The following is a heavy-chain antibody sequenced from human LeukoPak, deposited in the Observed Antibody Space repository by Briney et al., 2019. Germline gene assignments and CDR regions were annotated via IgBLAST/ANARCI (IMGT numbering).Heavy chain of an antibody. V-gene: IGHV3-30*04. D-gene: IGHD2-21*02. CDR3: ATLGGIVVVTAGAYFDY. CDR1: GFTFSSYE. J-gene: IGHJ4*02. CDR2: ISYDGSNK. Sequence: PGGSLRLSCAASGFTFSSYEMNWVRQAPGKGLEWVAVISYDGSNKYYTDSVKGRFTISRDNSKNTLYLQMNSLRAEDTAVYYCATLGGIVVVTAGAYFDYWGQGTLVTVSS.